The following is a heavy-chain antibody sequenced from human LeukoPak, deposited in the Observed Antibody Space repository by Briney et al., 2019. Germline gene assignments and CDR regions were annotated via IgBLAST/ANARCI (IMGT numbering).Heavy chain of an antibody. CDR2: ITPSGGST. Sequence: GASVKVSCKASGYTFTNYYMHWVRQAPGQGLEWLGLITPSGGSTWYAQKFQGRVTMTRDMSTSTDYMELSSLRSEDTAVYYCARGNSVGDYAWWFDPWGQGTLVTVSS. CDR1: GYTFTNYY. V-gene: IGHV1-46*01. CDR3: ARGNSVGDYAWWFDP. J-gene: IGHJ5*02. D-gene: IGHD1-26*01.